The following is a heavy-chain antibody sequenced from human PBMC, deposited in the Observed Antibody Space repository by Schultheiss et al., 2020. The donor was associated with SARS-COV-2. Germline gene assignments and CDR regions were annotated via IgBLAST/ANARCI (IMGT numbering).Heavy chain of an antibody. D-gene: IGHD4-11*01. CDR3: ARERSPDYSNYYFDY. Sequence: SETLSLTCTVSGGSISSGGYYWSWIRQHPGKGLEWIGYVRLSGSTDYNPSLRSRVTISVDTSKNQFSLRLTSVTAADTAVYYCARERSPDYSNYYFDYWGQGTLVTVSS. V-gene: IGHV4-61*08. CDR1: GGSISSGGYY. J-gene: IGHJ4*02. CDR2: VRLSGST.